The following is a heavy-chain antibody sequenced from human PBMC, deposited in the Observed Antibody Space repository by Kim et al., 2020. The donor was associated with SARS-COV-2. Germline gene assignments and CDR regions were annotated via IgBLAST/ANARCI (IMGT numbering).Heavy chain of an antibody. Sequence: TEYAPPGKGRFTISRDDSYSVAYLHMNSLKIEDTAVYYCSRDDVSWYFDFWGQGTLVTVSS. V-gene: IGHV3-49*02. J-gene: IGHJ4*02. CDR2: T. CDR3: SRDDVSWYFDF.